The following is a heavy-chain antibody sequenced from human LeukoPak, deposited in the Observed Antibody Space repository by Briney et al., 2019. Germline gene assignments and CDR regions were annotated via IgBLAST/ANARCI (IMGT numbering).Heavy chain of an antibody. CDR3: AXVTTGXXXGWYEYYFDY. Sequence: ASVKVSCKASGGTFSSYAISWVRQAPGQGLEWMGGIIPIFGTANYAQKFQGRVTITADESTSTAYMELSSLRSEDTAVYYCAXVTTGXXXGWYEYYFDYWGQGTLVTVSS. V-gene: IGHV1-69*13. CDR1: GGTFSSYA. D-gene: IGHD6-19*01. CDR2: IIPIFGTA. J-gene: IGHJ4*02.